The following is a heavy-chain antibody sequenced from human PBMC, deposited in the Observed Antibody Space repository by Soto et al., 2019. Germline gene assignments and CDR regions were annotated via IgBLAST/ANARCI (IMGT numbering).Heavy chain of an antibody. CDR1: GYTFTSYG. D-gene: IGHD3-16*01. V-gene: IGHV1-18*04. CDR2: ISAYNGNT. CDR3: ESMATFGSLKWFDP. Sequence: ASVKVSCKSSGYTFTSYGISWVRQAPGQGLEWMGWISAYNGNTNYAQKLQGRVTMTTDTSTSTAYMELSSLRSDDTDIYYCESMATFGSLKWFDPWGPGTLVTVSS. J-gene: IGHJ5*02.